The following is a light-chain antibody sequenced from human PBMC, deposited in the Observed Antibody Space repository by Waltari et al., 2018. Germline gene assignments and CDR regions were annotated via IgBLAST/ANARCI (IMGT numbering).Light chain of an antibody. J-gene: IGKJ1*01. CDR3: QHYLRLPVT. Sequence: ELVLTQSPGPLSLSAGERATLSCRASQSISRTLVWYQKKPGQAPRLLIYAASTRATGIPDRFSGSGSGTDFSLTISRLEPEDFAVYYCQHYLRLPVTFGQGTKVEIK. CDR1: QSISRT. CDR2: AAS. V-gene: IGKV3-20*01.